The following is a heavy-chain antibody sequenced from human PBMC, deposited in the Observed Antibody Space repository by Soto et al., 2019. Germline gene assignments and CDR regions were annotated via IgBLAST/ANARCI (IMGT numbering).Heavy chain of an antibody. Sequence: PAESLKISCKASGYRFTTYWIAWVRQMPGKGLEWMGIIYPGDSDSRYSPSFQGQVTISPDTSTSTAYMELRSLRSDDTAVYYCARMEDSSGYYFDYWGQGTLVTVSS. CDR2: IYPGDSDS. V-gene: IGHV5-51*01. D-gene: IGHD3-22*01. CDR1: GYRFTTYW. J-gene: IGHJ4*02. CDR3: ARMEDSSGYYFDY.